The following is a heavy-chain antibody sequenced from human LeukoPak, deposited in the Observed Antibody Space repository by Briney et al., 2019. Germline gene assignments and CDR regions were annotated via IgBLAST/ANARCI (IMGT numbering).Heavy chain of an antibody. CDR3: ATNRDCSGGSCYPYYYYYMDV. J-gene: IGHJ6*03. V-gene: IGHV1-69*05. D-gene: IGHD2-15*01. CDR1: VGTFSSYA. Sequence: SVKVSCKASVGTFSSYAISWVRQAPGQGLEWMGRIIPIFGTANYAQKFQGRVTITTDESTSTAYMELSSLRSEDTAVYYCATNRDCSGGSCYPYYYYYMDVWGKGTTVTVSS. CDR2: IIPIFGTA.